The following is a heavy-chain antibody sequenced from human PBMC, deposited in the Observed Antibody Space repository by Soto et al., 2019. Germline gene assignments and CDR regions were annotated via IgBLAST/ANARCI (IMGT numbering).Heavy chain of an antibody. J-gene: IGHJ4*02. CDR3: ATSRTFDY. V-gene: IGHV3-23*01. CDR2: VSASGGGT. Sequence: EVQLLESGGGLVQPGGSLRLSCAASGFTFSSYAMNWVRQAPGKGLEWVAGVSASGGGTSYADSVKGRFTISRDNAKNSLYLQMNSLRAEDTAVYYCATSRTFDYWGQGTLVTVSS. CDR1: GFTFSSYA. D-gene: IGHD6-13*01.